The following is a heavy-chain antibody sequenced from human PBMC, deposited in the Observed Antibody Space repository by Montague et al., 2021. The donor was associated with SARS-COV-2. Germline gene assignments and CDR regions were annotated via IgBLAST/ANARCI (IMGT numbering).Heavy chain of an antibody. V-gene: IGHV4-4*07. Sequence: SETLSLTCTVSGGSIGNYYWSWIRQPAGKGLEWIGRIYSSGSTNYNPSLKSRISMSVDTSKNQFYLKLSSVTAADTAIYYCARDYSHCSGGSCVFDYWGQGTLVNVSS. J-gene: IGHJ4*02. CDR3: ARDYSHCSGGSCVFDY. D-gene: IGHD2-15*01. CDR1: GGSIGNYY. CDR2: IYSSGST.